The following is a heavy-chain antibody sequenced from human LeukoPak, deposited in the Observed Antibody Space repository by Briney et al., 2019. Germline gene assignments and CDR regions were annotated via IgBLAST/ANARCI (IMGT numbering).Heavy chain of an antibody. CDR3: AREVSGYSGYDYFDY. Sequence: GGSLRLSCAASGFTFSSYWMGWVRQAPGKGLEWVANIKQDGSEKYYVDSVKGRFTISRDNAKNSLYLQMNSLRAEDTAVYYCAREVSGYSGYDYFDYWGQGTLVTVSS. CDR2: IKQDGSEK. J-gene: IGHJ4*02. D-gene: IGHD5-12*01. CDR1: GFTFSSYW. V-gene: IGHV3-7*03.